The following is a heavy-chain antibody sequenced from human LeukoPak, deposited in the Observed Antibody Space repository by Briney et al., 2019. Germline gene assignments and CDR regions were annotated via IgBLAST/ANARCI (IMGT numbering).Heavy chain of an antibody. CDR3: AKDSGYSADPYYYGMDV. CDR1: GFTFSSYG. J-gene: IGHJ6*02. V-gene: IGHV3-30*18. Sequence: GGSLRLSCAASGFTFSSYGMHWVRQAPGKGLEWVAVISYDGSNKYYADSVKGRFTISRDNSKNTLYLQMNSLRAEDTAVYYCAKDSGYSADPYYYGMDVWGQGTTVTVSS. D-gene: IGHD5-18*01. CDR2: ISYDGSNK.